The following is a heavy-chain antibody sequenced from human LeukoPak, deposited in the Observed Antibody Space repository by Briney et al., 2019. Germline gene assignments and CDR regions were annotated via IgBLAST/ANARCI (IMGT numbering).Heavy chain of an antibody. CDR3: ARDQGSSWFSYNWFDL. Sequence: GGSLRLSCAASGFTFSSYAMHWVRQAPGKGMEYVSAISSNGGSTYYANSVKGRFTISRDNSKNTLYLQMGSLRAEDMAVYYCARDQGSSWFSYNWFDLWGQGTLVTVSS. D-gene: IGHD6-13*01. J-gene: IGHJ5*02. CDR2: ISSNGGST. V-gene: IGHV3-64*01. CDR1: GFTFSSYA.